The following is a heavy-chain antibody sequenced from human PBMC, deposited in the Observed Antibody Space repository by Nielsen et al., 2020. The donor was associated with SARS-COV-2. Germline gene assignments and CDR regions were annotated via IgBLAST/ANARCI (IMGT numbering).Heavy chain of an antibody. D-gene: IGHD3-3*01. V-gene: IGHV3-23*01. CDR1: GFTFSNFA. CDR3: AKRLNDYDLYHGMDV. Sequence: GESLKISCAASGFTFSNFAMNWVRQAPGKGLEWISGVSSSGTTTYQVDSVRGRFTISRDNFKDTLYLQMNSLRAEDTAIYYCAKRLNDYDLYHGMDVWGQGTTVTVSS. CDR2: VSSSGTTT. J-gene: IGHJ6*02.